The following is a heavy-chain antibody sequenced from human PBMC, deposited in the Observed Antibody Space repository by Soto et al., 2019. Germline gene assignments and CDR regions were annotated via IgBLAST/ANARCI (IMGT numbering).Heavy chain of an antibody. J-gene: IGHJ6*02. V-gene: IGHV1-69*13. CDR1: GGTFSTHA. D-gene: IGHD2-15*01. Sequence: SVKVSCKASGGTFSTHAIIWVRQAPGHGLEWMGGIIPISGTTYYTQKFQGRVTITEDEPTSTAFMELSSLNSEDTAVFYCARGYCSGGNCYSGMDVWGQVTMVTVSS. CDR2: IIPISGTT. CDR3: ARGYCSGGNCYSGMDV.